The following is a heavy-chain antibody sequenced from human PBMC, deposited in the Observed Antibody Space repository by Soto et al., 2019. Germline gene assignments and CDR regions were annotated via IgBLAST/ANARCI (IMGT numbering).Heavy chain of an antibody. Sequence: GASVKVSCKACGYTFTSYGISWVRQAPGQGLEWMGWISAYNGNTNYAQKLQGRVTMTTDTSTSTAYMELRSLRSDDTAVYYCASWWDDSSEADKNAFDIWGQGTMVTVS. CDR3: ASWWDDSSEADKNAFDI. D-gene: IGHD3-22*01. CDR1: GYTFTSYG. CDR2: ISAYNGNT. V-gene: IGHV1-18*01. J-gene: IGHJ3*02.